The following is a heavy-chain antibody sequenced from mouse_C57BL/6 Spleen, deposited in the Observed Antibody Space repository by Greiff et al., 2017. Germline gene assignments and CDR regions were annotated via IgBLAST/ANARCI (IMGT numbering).Heavy chain of an antibody. J-gene: IGHJ2*01. V-gene: IGHV5-17*01. CDR1: GFTFCDYG. CDR3: ARTGTGYYFDY. CDR2: ISSGSSTI. D-gene: IGHD4-1*01. Sequence: EVKLVESGGGLVKPGGSLKLSCAASGFTFCDYGMHWVRQAPEKGLEWVAYISSGSSTIYYADTVKGRFTISRDNAKNTLFLQMTSLRSEDTAMYYCARTGTGYYFDYWGQGTTLTVSS.